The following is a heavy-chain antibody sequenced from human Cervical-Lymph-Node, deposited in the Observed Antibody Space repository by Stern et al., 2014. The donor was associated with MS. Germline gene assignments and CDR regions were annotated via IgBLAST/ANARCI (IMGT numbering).Heavy chain of an antibody. CDR3: GRVYYYSLGNGVFDY. V-gene: IGHV2-5*02. Sequence: QVTLKESGPTVVKPTQTLTLTCTFSGLSLSTSGMGVGWIRQPPGKALEWLALIYWDDVERYMPSLKSRLTITKDTSKNQVVLTMTNMDPVDTATYYCGRVYYYSLGNGVFDYWGQGTLVTVSS. J-gene: IGHJ4*02. CDR2: IYWDDVE. D-gene: IGHD3-10*01. CDR1: GLSLSTSGMG.